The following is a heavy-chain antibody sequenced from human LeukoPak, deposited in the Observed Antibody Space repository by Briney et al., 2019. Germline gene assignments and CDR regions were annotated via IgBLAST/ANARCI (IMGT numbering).Heavy chain of an antibody. CDR3: ARDQPGSYGDYFDY. D-gene: IGHD3-10*01. Sequence: GGSLRLSGAASGFTVSSNYMSWVHQAPGKGLEWVSVIYSGGSTSYADSVKGRFTISRDNSKNTVYLQMNSLRAEDTAVYYCARDQPGSYGDYFDYWGQGTLVTVSS. J-gene: IGHJ4*02. CDR1: GFTVSSNY. CDR2: IYSGGST. V-gene: IGHV3-53*01.